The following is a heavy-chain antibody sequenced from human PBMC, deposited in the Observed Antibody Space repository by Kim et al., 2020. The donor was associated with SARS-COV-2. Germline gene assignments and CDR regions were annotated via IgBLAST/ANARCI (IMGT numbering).Heavy chain of an antibody. Sequence: SETLSLTCTVSGGHLPSSMSYWGWIRQPPGKGLEWIGSIYYDGTTYYKSSLKSRATISLDTSKSQFSLKLTSVTAADTALYYCAKTGRRRNDYWGQGTLVTVSS. D-gene: IGHD3-10*01. CDR3: AKTGRRRNDY. J-gene: IGHJ4*02. V-gene: IGHV4-39*01. CDR1: GGHLPSSMSY. CDR2: IYYDGTT.